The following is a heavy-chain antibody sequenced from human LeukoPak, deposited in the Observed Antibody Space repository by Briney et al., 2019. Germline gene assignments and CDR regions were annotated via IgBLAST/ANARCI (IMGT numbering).Heavy chain of an antibody. Sequence: PSETLSLTCTVSGASVSSYYWSWIRQPPGKGPEWIGYFSYSGSTNYNPSLKSRVTISVDTSKNQFSLNLSSVTAADTAVYYCARGPLDSGYTYFDYWGQGTLVTVSS. V-gene: IGHV4-59*02. CDR1: GASVSSYY. D-gene: IGHD5-12*01. CDR3: ARGPLDSGYTYFDY. CDR2: FSYSGST. J-gene: IGHJ4*02.